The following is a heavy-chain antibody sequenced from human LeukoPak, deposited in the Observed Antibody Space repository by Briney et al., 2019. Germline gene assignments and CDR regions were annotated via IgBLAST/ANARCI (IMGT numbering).Heavy chain of an antibody. CDR3: ARGTVVVVAATTLYYFDY. Sequence: SETLSLTCAVYGGSFSGYYWSWIRQPPGKGLEWIGEINHSGSTNYNPSLKSRVTISVDTSKNQFSLKLSSVTAADMAVYYCARGTVVVVAATTLYYFDYWGQGTLVTVSS. CDR2: INHSGST. D-gene: IGHD2-15*01. CDR1: GGSFSGYY. V-gene: IGHV4-34*01. J-gene: IGHJ4*02.